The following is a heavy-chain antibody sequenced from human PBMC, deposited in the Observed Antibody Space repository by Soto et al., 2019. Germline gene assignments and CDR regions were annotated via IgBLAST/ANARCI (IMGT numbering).Heavy chain of an antibody. D-gene: IGHD6-13*01. CDR3: ARGYSSSSAAFDF. V-gene: IGHV3-48*01. J-gene: IGHJ4*02. CDR2: LSSSGSPI. Sequence: PGGSLRLSCAASGFTFSSYGMNWVRQAPGKGLEWISYLSSSGSPIHYADSVKGRFTISRDNAKNTLYLQMNSLRPEDTAVYYCARGYSSSSAAFDFWGQGTLVTVS. CDR1: GFTFSSYG.